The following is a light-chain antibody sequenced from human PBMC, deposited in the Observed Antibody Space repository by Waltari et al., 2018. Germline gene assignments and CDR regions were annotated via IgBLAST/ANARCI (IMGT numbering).Light chain of an antibody. V-gene: IGLV4-69*02. CDR2: INSDGSH. CDR1: SGHSSYA. Sequence: QPVVTQSSSASASLGASVKLTCTLDSGHSSYAVACYQLQAEKGPRFLMKINSDGSHSKGDEIADRFSGSSSGAERFLSISSVQSEDEADYYCQTWGTGFVIFGGGTKLTVL. CDR3: QTWGTGFVI. J-gene: IGLJ2*01.